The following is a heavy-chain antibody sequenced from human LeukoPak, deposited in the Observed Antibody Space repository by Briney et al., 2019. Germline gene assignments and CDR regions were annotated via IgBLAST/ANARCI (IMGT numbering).Heavy chain of an antibody. V-gene: IGHV4-4*09. CDR2: IYTSGNT. CDR1: GGSISSYF. J-gene: IGHJ5*02. CDR3: ARSNAREPWFDP. D-gene: IGHD1-26*01. Sequence: SETLSLTCTVSGGSISSYFWSWIRQAPGKGLEWIGYIYTSGNTGYNPSLKSRVTISVDTFKNQFSLSLSSVTAADTAVYYCARSNAREPWFDPWGQGTLVTVSS.